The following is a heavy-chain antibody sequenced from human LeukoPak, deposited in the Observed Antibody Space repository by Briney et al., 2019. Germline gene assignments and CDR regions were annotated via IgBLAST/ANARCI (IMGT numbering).Heavy chain of an antibody. CDR2: ISAYNGNT. J-gene: IGHJ6*02. D-gene: IGHD6-19*01. Sequence: ASVKVSCKASGYTFTSYGISWVRQAPGQGLEWMGWISAYNGNTNYAQKLQGRVTMTTDTSTSTAYMELRSLRPDDTAVYYCASPSWYSSGWTYYYGMDVWGQGTTVTVSS. V-gene: IGHV1-18*01. CDR1: GYTFTSYG. CDR3: ASPSWYSSGWTYYYGMDV.